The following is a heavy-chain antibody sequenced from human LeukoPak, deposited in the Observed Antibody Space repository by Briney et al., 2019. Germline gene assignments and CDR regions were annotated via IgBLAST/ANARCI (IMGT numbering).Heavy chain of an antibody. CDR3: AKYCGGDCYGMDV. D-gene: IGHD2-21*01. V-gene: IGHV3-7*01. CDR2: IKQDGSEK. J-gene: IGHJ6*02. CDR1: GFSLRSFA. Sequence: GGSLRLSCAASGFSLRSFAMSWVRQAPGKGLEWVANIKQDGSEKDYVDSVKGRFTISRDNAKNSLYLQMNSLRAEDTAVYYCAKYCGGDCYGMDVWGQGTTVTVSS.